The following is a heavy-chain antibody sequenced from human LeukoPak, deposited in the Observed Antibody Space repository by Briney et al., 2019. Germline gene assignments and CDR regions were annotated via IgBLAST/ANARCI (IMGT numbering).Heavy chain of an antibody. J-gene: IGHJ4*02. V-gene: IGHV4-38-2*02. CDR3: ARAETYSSDWYDPFFGY. Sequence: PSETLSLTCTVSGYSISSGYYWGWIRQPPGKGLEWIGSLYHSGNSYYNPSLKSRATISVDTSKNHFSLKLRSVTAADTAVYYCARAETYSSDWYDPFFGYWGQGTLVTVSS. CDR2: LYHSGNS. CDR1: GYSISSGYY. D-gene: IGHD6-19*01.